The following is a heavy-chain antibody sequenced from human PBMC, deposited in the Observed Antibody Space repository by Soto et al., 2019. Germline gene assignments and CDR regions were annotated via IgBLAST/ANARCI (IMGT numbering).Heavy chain of an antibody. V-gene: IGHV3-48*02. CDR2: ISSSSSTI. CDR3: ARVRPLDYGGNSGGYFDY. J-gene: IGHJ4*02. CDR1: GFTFSSYS. Sequence: GGSLRLSCAASGFTFSSYSMNWVRQAPGKGLEWVSYISSSSSTIYYADSVKGRFTISRDNAKNSLYLQMNSLRDEDTAVYYCARVRPLDYGGNSGGYFDYWGQGTLVTVSS. D-gene: IGHD4-17*01.